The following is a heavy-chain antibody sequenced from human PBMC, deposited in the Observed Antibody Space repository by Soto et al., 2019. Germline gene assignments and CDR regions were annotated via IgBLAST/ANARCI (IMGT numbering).Heavy chain of an antibody. V-gene: IGHV1-18*01. CDR3: ARDAAVGLFDY. J-gene: IGHJ4*02. CDR1: GYTFTNYG. CDR2: INVYNGNT. Sequence: QVQLVQSGAEVKKPGASMKVSCKASGYTFTNYGISWVRQAPGQGLEWMGWINVYNGNTKYAQKLQGRVTMTTDTSTSTAYMELRSLRSDDTAVHFGARDAAVGLFDYWGQGTRVTVSS. D-gene: IGHD6-19*01.